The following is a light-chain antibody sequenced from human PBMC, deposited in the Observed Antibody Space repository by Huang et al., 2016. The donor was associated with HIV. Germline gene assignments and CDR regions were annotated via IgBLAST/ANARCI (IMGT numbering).Light chain of an antibody. Sequence: DIQMTQSPSSLSASVGDRVTITCRTSQSVGNSLNWYQQKPGKAPELLIYASSLQAWVSSRFSGSVSWTDFTLIISILQPEDFATYYCQQSYISPWTFGQGTKVDLK. CDR1: QSVGNS. CDR3: QQSYISPWT. J-gene: IGKJ1*01. CDR2: AS. V-gene: IGKV1-39*01.